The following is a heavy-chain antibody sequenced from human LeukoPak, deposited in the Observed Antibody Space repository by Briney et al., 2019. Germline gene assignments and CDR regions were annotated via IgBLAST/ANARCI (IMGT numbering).Heavy chain of an antibody. Sequence: PSETLSPTCAVYGGSFSGYYWSWIRQPPGRGLEWIGEIDHSGNTNYNPSLKSRVTISLDTSKNQFSLKLSSVTAADTAVYYCARGRRGYSYGAYYFDYWGQGTLVTVSS. CDR2: IDHSGNT. CDR1: GGSFSGYY. J-gene: IGHJ4*02. CDR3: ARGRRGYSYGAYYFDY. V-gene: IGHV4-34*01. D-gene: IGHD5-18*01.